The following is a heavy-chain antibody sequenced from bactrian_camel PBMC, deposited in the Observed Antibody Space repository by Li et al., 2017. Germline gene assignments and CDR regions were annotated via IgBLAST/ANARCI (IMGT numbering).Heavy chain of an antibody. CDR3: AAGFLLGVASLSPSRYDN. Sequence: QVQLVESGGGSVEVGGSLTLSCEIFGSKTYITYCMGWLREAPGKEREMVGSLDTDGKTTYAEDVKGRFTISRESGKNTVHLQMNSLMPEDSGVYYCAAGFLLGVASLSPSRYDNWGQETQVTVS. V-gene: IGHV3S53*01. CDR1: GSKTYITYC. CDR2: LDTDGKT. D-gene: IGHD1*01. J-gene: IGHJ4*01.